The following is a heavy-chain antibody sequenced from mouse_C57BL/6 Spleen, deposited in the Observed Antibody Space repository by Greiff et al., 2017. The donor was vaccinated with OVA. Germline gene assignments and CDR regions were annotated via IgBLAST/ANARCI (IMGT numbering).Heavy chain of an antibody. V-gene: IGHV2-2*01. CDR2: IWSGGST. CDR1: GFSLTSYG. J-gene: IGHJ3*01. Sequence: QVQLKESGPGLVQPSQSLSITCTVSGFSLTSYGVHWVRQSPGKGLEWLGVIWSGGSTDYNAAFISRLSISKDNSKSQVFFKMNSLQADDTAIYYCARDPSITTVVGGGFAYWGQGTLVTVSA. D-gene: IGHD1-1*01. CDR3: ARDPSITTVVGGGFAY.